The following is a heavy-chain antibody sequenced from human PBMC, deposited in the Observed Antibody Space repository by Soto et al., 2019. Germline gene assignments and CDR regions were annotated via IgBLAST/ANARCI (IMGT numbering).Heavy chain of an antibody. Sequence: LRLSCAASGFTFSSYAMSWVRQAPGKGLEWVSAISCSGGSTYYADSVKGRFTISRDNSKNTLYLQMNSVRAEDTAVYYCAKHFYAGWLFDYWGQGTLVTVSS. CDR3: AKHFYAGWLFDY. CDR2: ISCSGGST. CDR1: GFTFSSYA. J-gene: IGHJ4*02. D-gene: IGHD6-19*01. V-gene: IGHV3-23*01.